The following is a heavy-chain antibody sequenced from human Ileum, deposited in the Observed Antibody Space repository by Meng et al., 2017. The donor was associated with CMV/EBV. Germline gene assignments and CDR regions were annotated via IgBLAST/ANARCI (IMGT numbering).Heavy chain of an antibody. J-gene: IGHJ4*02. CDR3: ARDITVDFWSGYYSKPGGYDY. D-gene: IGHD3-3*01. CDR1: GFTFSSYA. V-gene: IGHV3-23*01. Sequence: GESLKISCAASGFTFSSYALSWVRQAPGKGLEWVSAISGSGGSTFYADSVRGRFTISRDNSRDTLCLQMNSLTAEDTAVYYCARDITVDFWSGYYSKPGGYDYWGQGTLVTVSS. CDR2: ISGSGGST.